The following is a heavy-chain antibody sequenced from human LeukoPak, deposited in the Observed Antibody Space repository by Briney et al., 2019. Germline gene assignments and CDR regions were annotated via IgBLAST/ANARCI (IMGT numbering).Heavy chain of an antibody. V-gene: IGHV3-74*01. CDR2: INNDGTAT. Sequence: GGSLRLSCAASGFTFNYFWMHWVRQVPGKGLVWVSGINNDGTATYYADSVKGRFTISRDNAKNTVYLQMNGLRAEDTTVYYCAVVSEYWGQGTLVTVSS. D-gene: IGHD2-21*01. J-gene: IGHJ4*02. CDR1: GFTFNYFW. CDR3: AVVSEY.